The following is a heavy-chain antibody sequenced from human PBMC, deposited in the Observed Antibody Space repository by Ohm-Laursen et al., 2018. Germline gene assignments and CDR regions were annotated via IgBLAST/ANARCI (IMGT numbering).Heavy chain of an antibody. CDR3: ARGAYAS. D-gene: IGHD3-16*01. CDR2: ITSGGST. CDR1: GFTSSSYA. J-gene: IGHJ5*02. V-gene: IGHV3-23*01. Sequence: SLRLSCAAPGFTSSSYAMSWVRQAPGKGLEWVSGITSGGSTDYADSVKGRFTISRDNSNNTLYLQMNSLRADDTAVYYCARGAYASWGQGTLVTVSS.